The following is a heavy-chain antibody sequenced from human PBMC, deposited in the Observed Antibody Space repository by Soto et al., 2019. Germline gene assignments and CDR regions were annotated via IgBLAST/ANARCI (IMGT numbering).Heavy chain of an antibody. CDR3: ARPKGTYSSGYYYFDF. Sequence: QVQLEQSGVEVKQPGSSVRVSCKTSGGTFSTYAINWVRQAPGQGLEWMGAIIPLFGTADYSQKFQGRVTITADESTSTAYMELSSLRSDDTAVYFCARPKGTYSSGYYYFDFWGQGTLVTVSS. CDR2: IIPLFGTA. D-gene: IGHD6-19*01. J-gene: IGHJ4*02. CDR1: GGTFSTYA. V-gene: IGHV1-69*01.